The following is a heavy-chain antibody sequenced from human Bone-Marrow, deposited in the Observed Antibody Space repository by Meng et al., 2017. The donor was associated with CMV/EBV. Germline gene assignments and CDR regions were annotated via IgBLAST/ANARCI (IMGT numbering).Heavy chain of an antibody. D-gene: IGHD2/OR15-2a*01. Sequence: GESLKISFAASGFTFSSYAMHWVRQAPGKGLEWVAVISYDGSNKYYADSVKGRFTISRDNSKNTLYLQMNSLRAEDTAVYYCAKSMAERGDYWGQGTLVTVSS. CDR1: GFTFSSYA. CDR2: ISYDGSNK. CDR3: AKSMAERGDY. V-gene: IGHV3-30-3*01. J-gene: IGHJ4*02.